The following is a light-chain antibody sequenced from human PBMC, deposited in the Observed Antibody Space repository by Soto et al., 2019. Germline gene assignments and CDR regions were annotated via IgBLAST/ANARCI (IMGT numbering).Light chain of an antibody. Sequence: VLTQSPGTLSLSPGERATLSCRASQTVRNNYLAWYQQKPGQAPRLLIYDASTRATGIPDRFSGGGSGTDFTLTISRLEPEDFAVYYCQQYGSSPQTFAQGTKVDIK. CDR2: DAS. J-gene: IGKJ1*01. CDR3: QQYGSSPQT. V-gene: IGKV3-20*01. CDR1: QTVRNNY.